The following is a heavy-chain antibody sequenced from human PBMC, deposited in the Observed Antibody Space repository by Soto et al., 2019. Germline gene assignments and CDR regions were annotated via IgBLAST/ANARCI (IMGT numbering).Heavy chain of an antibody. J-gene: IGHJ4*02. Sequence: PGGSLRLSCAASGFTFSNYAMSWVRQAPGKGLEWVSGISGSGGSTGYADSVRGRFTISRDNAKRTLYLQMNSLTVEDTAVYYCVEEGGAGTGYWGQGTMVTVSS. CDR1: GFTFSNYA. V-gene: IGHV3-23*01. CDR3: VEEGGAGTGY. CDR2: ISGSGGST.